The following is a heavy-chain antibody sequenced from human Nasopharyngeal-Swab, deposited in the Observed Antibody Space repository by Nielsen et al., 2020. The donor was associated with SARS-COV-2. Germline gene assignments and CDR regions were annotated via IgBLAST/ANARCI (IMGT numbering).Heavy chain of an antibody. Sequence: GESLKISCAASGFTFSRSCMHWVRQAPGKGLEWVAFIAHDASNEYYGDSVKGRFSISRDNLQNTVHLQMSSLRAEDTAVYYCARGQGEYWGQGTLVTVSP. J-gene: IGHJ4*02. CDR2: IAHDASNE. D-gene: IGHD1-26*01. CDR1: GFTFSRSC. V-gene: IGHV3-30*03. CDR3: ARGQGEY.